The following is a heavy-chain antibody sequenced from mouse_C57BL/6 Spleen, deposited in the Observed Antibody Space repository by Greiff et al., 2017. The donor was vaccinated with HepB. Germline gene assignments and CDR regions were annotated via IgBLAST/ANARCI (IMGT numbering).Heavy chain of an antibody. CDR2: IWTGGGT. V-gene: IGHV2-9-1*01. D-gene: IGHD6-5*01. Sequence: VMLVESGPGLVAPSQSLSITCTVSGFSLTSYAISWVRQPPGKGLEWLGVIWTGGGTNYNSALKSRLSISKDNSKSQVFLKMNSLQTDDTARYYRARNSLKIAQLHFDYWGQGTTPTGSS. CDR1: GFSLTSYA. CDR3: ARNSLKIAQLHFDY. J-gene: IGHJ2*01.